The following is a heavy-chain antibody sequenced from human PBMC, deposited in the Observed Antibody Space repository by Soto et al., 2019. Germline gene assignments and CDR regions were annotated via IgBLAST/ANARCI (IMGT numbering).Heavy chain of an antibody. J-gene: IGHJ4*02. CDR2: ISAYNGST. CDR1: GYTFTSYG. V-gene: IGHV1-18*01. Sequence: GVSVKVSCKASGYTFTSYGISLVRQAPRQGLEWMGGISAYNGSTNYAQKLQGRVTVTTDESTNTAYMELRSLRSDDTAVYYCGRGGDGYNSGAVYGGQGTPVTVSS. D-gene: IGHD2-21*01. CDR3: GRGGDGYNSGAVY.